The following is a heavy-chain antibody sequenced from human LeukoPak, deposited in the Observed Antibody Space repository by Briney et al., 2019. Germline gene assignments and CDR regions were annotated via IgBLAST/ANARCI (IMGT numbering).Heavy chain of an antibody. J-gene: IGHJ4*02. CDR2: ISISGETT. CDR3: AKEEVPNDY. Sequence: GGSLRLSCEVPGFTFSRSAMSWVRQAPGKGLEWVSGISISGETTYYADSVQGRFTISRDNSKNTVYLQMYSLRAEDAAVYYCAKEEVPNDYWGQGTLVTVSS. D-gene: IGHD2-2*01. V-gene: IGHV3-23*01. CDR1: GFTFSRSA.